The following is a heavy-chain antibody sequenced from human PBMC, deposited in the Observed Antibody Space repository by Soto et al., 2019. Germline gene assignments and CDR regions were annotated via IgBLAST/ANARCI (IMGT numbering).Heavy chain of an antibody. CDR3: AKCLVETGGSSGWPWYFDC. Sequence: EVHLLESGGGLVQPGGSLRLSCAASGFTFSSYAMSWVSQAPGKGLEWVSAISGSGGTTYYADSVKGRFTISRDNSKNTLYLPLNSLRAEDTAVYYCAKCLVETGGSSGWPWYFDCWGQGALVTVSS. CDR2: ISGSGGTT. D-gene: IGHD6-25*01. V-gene: IGHV3-23*01. CDR1: GFTFSSYA. J-gene: IGHJ4*02.